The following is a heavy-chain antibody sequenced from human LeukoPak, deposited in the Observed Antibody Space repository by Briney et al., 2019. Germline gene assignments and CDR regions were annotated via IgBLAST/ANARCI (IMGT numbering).Heavy chain of an antibody. CDR2: IYYSGST. J-gene: IGHJ4*02. Sequence: SETLSLTCTVSGGSISSYYWSWIRQPPGKGLEWIGYIYYSGSTNYNPSLKSRVTISVDTSKNQFSLKLSSVTAADTAVYYCARTHYYDSSDVYWGQGTLVTVSS. V-gene: IGHV4-59*01. D-gene: IGHD3-22*01. CDR1: GGSISSYY. CDR3: ARTHYYDSSDVY.